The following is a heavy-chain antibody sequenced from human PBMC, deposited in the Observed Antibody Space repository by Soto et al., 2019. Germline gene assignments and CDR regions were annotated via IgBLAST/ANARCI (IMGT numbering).Heavy chain of an antibody. D-gene: IGHD3-3*01. J-gene: IGHJ2*01. CDR2: ISGSGGST. Sequence: GGSLRLSCAASGFTFSSYAMSWVRQAPGKGLEWVSAISGSGGSTYYADSVKGRFTISRDNSKNTLYLQMNSLRAEDTAVYYCASRITIFGVVIITDWYFDLWGRGTLVTVSS. CDR1: GFTFSSYA. CDR3: ASRITIFGVVIITDWYFDL. V-gene: IGHV3-23*01.